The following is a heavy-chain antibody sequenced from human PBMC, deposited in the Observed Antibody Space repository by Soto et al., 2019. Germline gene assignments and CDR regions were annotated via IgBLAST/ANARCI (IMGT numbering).Heavy chain of an antibody. J-gene: IGHJ4*02. CDR3: ARGLTVTNELDY. Sequence: GASVKVPCKASGGTFSSYAISWVRQAPGQGLEWMGGIIPIFGTANYAQKFQGRVTITADESTSTAYMELSSLRSEDTAVYYCARGLTVTNELDYWGQGTLVTVSS. D-gene: IGHD4-4*01. CDR2: IIPIFGTA. CDR1: GGTFSSYA. V-gene: IGHV1-69*13.